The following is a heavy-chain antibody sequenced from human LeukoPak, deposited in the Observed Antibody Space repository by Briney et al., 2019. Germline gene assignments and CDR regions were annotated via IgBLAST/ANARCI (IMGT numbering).Heavy chain of an antibody. J-gene: IGHJ4*02. D-gene: IGHD5-18*01. CDR3: ARAAGRGYSYGSYDY. Sequence: SVKVSCKASGGTFSSYAISWVRQAPGQGLEWMGRIIPILGIANYAQKFQGGVTITADKSTSTAYMELSSLRSEDTAVYYCARAAGRGYSYGSYDYWGQGTLVTVSS. V-gene: IGHV1-69*04. CDR1: GGTFSSYA. CDR2: IIPILGIA.